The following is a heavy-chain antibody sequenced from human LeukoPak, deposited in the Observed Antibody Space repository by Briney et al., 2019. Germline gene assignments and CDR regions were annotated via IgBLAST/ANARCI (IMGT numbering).Heavy chain of an antibody. J-gene: IGHJ6*02. Sequence: SETLSLTCTVSGGSISSYYWSWIRQPPGKGLEWIGYIYYSESTNYNPSLKSRVTISVDTSKNQFSLKLSSVTAADTAVYYCARDLLYRGMDVWGQGTTVTVSS. V-gene: IGHV4-59*01. D-gene: IGHD2-8*01. CDR2: IYYSEST. CDR1: GGSISSYY. CDR3: ARDLLYRGMDV.